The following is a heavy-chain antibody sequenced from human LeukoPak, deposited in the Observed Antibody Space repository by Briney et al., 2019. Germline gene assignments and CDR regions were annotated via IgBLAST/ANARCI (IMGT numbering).Heavy chain of an antibody. CDR1: GYSFSTYD. Sequence: ASVKVSCKASGYSFSTYDINWVRQATGQGLEWMGWMNPNRGNTGYAEKFQGRVTMTRNSSISTAYMELSSLRSEDTAVYFCARMIAVAGRYDFYYGLDVWGQGTTVTVSS. CDR3: ARMIAVAGRYDFYYGLDV. D-gene: IGHD6-19*01. J-gene: IGHJ6*02. V-gene: IGHV1-8*01. CDR2: MNPNRGNT.